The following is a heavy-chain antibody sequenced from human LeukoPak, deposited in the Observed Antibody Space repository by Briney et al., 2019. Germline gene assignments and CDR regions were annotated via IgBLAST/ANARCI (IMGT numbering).Heavy chain of an antibody. Sequence: ASVKVSCKASGYTFTNYDINWVRQATGQGLEWMGWMNPNSGNTGYAQKFQGRVTTTRNTSISTAYMELSSLRSEDTAVYYCARGYYYYYGMDVWGQGTTVTVSS. CDR3: ARGYYYYYGMDV. CDR2: MNPNSGNT. V-gene: IGHV1-8*01. CDR1: GYTFTNYD. J-gene: IGHJ6*02.